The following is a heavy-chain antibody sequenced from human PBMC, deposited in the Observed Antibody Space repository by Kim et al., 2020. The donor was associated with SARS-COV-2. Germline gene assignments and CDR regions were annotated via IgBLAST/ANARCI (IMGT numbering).Heavy chain of an antibody. CDR2: ISWDGGST. V-gene: IGHV3-43*01. J-gene: IGHJ3*02. CDR3: AKDMGITMIEYAFDI. Sequence: GGSLRLSCAASGFTFDDYTMHWVRQAPGKGLEWVSLISWDGGSTYYADSVKGRFTISRDNSKNSLYLQMNSLRTEDTALYYCAKDMGITMIEYAFDIWGQGTMVTVSS. CDR1: GFTFDDYT. D-gene: IGHD3-22*01.